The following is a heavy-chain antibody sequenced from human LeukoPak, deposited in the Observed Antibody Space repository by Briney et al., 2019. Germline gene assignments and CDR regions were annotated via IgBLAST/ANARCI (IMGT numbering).Heavy chain of an antibody. Sequence: PGGSLRLSCAASGFPFSGIWMSWVRRAPGKGLEWWANLKQDGSEKYYVDSVKGQFTISRDNAKNSLYLQMNSLRAEDTAVYYCARGTLDIVVVPAANYWGQGTLVTVSS. CDR2: LKQDGSEK. D-gene: IGHD2-2*03. V-gene: IGHV3-7*04. CDR1: GFPFSGIW. J-gene: IGHJ4*02. CDR3: ARGTLDIVVVPAANY.